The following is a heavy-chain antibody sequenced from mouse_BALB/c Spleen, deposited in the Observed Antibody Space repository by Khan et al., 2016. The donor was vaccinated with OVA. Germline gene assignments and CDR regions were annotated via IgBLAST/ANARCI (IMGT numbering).Heavy chain of an antibody. CDR2: INPYTGGT. CDR1: GYTFTNYY. Sequence: IQLQQSGPELKKPGASVKISCKASGYTFTNYYMNWLMQSPGKGLKWIGCINPYTGGTTYTQNFKGQSTFTVDNSSSTAFIHISNLTTEDTAVYCCARQGYVGRFAYWGQGTLVTVSA. D-gene: IGHD2-14*01. V-gene: IGHV1S135*01. CDR3: ARQGYVGRFAY. J-gene: IGHJ3*01.